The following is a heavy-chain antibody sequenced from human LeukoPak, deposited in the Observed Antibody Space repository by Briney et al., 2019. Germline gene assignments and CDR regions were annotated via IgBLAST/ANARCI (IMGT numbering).Heavy chain of an antibody. CDR3: ARDGTMGDPDYYFDY. CDR2: ISSSSSYI. V-gene: IGHV3-21*01. Sequence: GGSLRLSCAASGFTFSSYSMNWVRQAPGKGLEWVSSISSSSSYIYYADSVKGRFTISRDNAKNSLYLQMNSLRAEDTAVYYCARDGTMGDPDYYFDYWGQGTLVTVSP. D-gene: IGHD2-21*02. J-gene: IGHJ4*02. CDR1: GFTFSSYS.